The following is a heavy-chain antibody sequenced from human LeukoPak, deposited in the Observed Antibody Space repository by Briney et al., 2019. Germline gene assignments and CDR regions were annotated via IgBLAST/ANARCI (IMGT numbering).Heavy chain of an antibody. CDR3: ARDHARGYSYGYPDY. J-gene: IGHJ4*02. Sequence: GGSLRLSCAASGFTFSSYWMSWVRQAPGKGLEWVANIKQDGSEKYYVDSVKGRFTISRDNAKNSLYLQMNSLRAEDTAVYYCARDHARGYSYGYPDYWGQGTLVTVSS. CDR1: GFTFSSYW. D-gene: IGHD5-18*01. CDR2: IKQDGSEK. V-gene: IGHV3-7*01.